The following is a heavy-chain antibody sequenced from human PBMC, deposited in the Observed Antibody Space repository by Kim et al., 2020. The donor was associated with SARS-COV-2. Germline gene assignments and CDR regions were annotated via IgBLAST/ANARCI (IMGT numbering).Heavy chain of an antibody. Sequence: ASVKVSCKASGYTFTNHAINWVRQAPGRGLEWMGWINTDTGSPTYAPDFTGRVVFSLDTSVSTAYLQIRSLAAEDTALYYCARVVWGGYRYIDSWGQGTLVTVSS. CDR2: INTDTGSP. J-gene: IGHJ4*02. D-gene: IGHD3-16*02. CDR1: GYTFTNHA. CDR3: ARVVWGGYRYIDS. V-gene: IGHV7-4-1*02.